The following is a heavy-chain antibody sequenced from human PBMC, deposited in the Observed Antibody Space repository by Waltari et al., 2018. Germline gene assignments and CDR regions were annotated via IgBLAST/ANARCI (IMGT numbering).Heavy chain of an antibody. CDR2: IDGSGNRA. V-gene: IGHV3-48*03. CDR3: VAGGWRFFDH. D-gene: IGHD3-16*01. Sequence: EVQLVESGGDIVQPGMSLRLSCAASGFTFRGFEMIWVRQAPGKGLDFLSYIDGSGNRAEYGDSVKGRVTISSDNTKNSLFLQMNDLRVEDTALYYGVAGGWRFFDHWGQGTLVTVSS. CDR1: GFTFRGFE. J-gene: IGHJ4*02.